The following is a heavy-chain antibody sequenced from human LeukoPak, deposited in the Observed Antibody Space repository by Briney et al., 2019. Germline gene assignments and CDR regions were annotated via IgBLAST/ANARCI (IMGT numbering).Heavy chain of an antibody. J-gene: IGHJ4*02. V-gene: IGHV1-8*01. CDR3: VRGRRYCIGGSCYALLDY. D-gene: IGHD2-15*01. Sequence: ASVKVSCKASGDTFTSSDINWVRQATGQGLEWVGWMSPNSDNTGFARKFQGRVSMTRNTSITTAYMELSSLRSDDTAVYYCVRGRRYCIGGSCYALLDYWGQGTLVTVSS. CDR1: GDTFTSSD. CDR2: MSPNSDNT.